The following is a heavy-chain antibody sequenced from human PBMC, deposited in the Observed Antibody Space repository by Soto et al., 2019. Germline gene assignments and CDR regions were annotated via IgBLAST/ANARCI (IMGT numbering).Heavy chain of an antibody. CDR2: IYYSGST. CDR1: GGSISSGGYY. CDR3: ARDRNPAPARGHGMDV. J-gene: IGHJ6*02. V-gene: IGHV4-31*03. Sequence: PSETLSLTCTVSGGSISSGGYYWSWIRQHPGKGLEWIGYIYYSGSTYYNPSLKSRVTISVDTSKNQFSLKLSSVTAADTAVLYCARDRNPAPARGHGMDVWGQGTTVTVSS.